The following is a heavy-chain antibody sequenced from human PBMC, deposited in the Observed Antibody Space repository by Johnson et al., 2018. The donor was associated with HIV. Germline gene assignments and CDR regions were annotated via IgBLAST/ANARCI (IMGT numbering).Heavy chain of an antibody. CDR3: AKEIAAGDTNGGTLDI. CDR2: INCDGDST. CDR1: RFSFDDYA. Sequence: VQLVESGGVVVQPGGSLRLSCETSRFSFDDYAMHWVRQAPGKGLEWVSLINCDGDSTYYADSVKGRFTISRDNSKNTLYLQMNSLRPEDTGLYYCAKEIAAGDTNGGTLDIWGQGTMVTVSS. V-gene: IGHV3-43D*03. D-gene: IGHD2-8*01. J-gene: IGHJ3*02.